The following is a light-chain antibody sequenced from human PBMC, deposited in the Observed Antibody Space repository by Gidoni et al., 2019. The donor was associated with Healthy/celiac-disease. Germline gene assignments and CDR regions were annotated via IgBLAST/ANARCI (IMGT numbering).Light chain of an antibody. J-gene: IGLJ3*02. CDR2: DVS. V-gene: IGLV2-14*03. CDR3: SSYTSSSTLWV. Sequence: QSALKQPASVSGSPGQSITISCTGTSSDVGGYTYVSWYQQHPGKAPKLMIYDVSNRPSGVSNRFSGSKSGNTASLTISGLQAEDEADYYCSSYTSSSTLWVFGGGTKLTVL. CDR1: SSDVGGYTY.